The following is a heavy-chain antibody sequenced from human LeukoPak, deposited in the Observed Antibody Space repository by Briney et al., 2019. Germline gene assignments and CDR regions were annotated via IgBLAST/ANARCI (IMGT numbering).Heavy chain of an antibody. CDR3: ARRDSTTWYPSFDY. Sequence: GESLKISCQGSGYNFRNYWIGWVRQMPGKGLEWMGIIFPVDSDTRYNPSFQGQVTISVDKSINTAYLQWSSLKASDTAMYYCARRDSTTWYPSFDYWGLGTLVTVSS. CDR1: GYNFRNYW. D-gene: IGHD6-13*01. V-gene: IGHV5-51*01. CDR2: IFPVDSDT. J-gene: IGHJ4*02.